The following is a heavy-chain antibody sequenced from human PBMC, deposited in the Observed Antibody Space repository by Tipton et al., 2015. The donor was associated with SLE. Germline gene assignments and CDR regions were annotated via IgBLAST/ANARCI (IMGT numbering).Heavy chain of an antibody. V-gene: IGHV3-7*01. CDR2: MKQDGSEK. Sequence: GSLRLSCAASGFTFSDYWMSWVRQAPGKGLESVANMKQDGSEKNYVDSVKGRFTISRDNAKNSQYLQMNSLRAEDTAIYYCAGFRWGYGLDVWGQGTTVTVSS. CDR1: GFTFSDYW. D-gene: IGHD1-26*01. J-gene: IGHJ6*02. CDR3: AGFRWGYGLDV.